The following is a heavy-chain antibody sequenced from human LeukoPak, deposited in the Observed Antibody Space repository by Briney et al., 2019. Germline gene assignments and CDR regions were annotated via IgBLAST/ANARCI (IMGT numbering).Heavy chain of an antibody. Sequence: GGPLRLSCAASGFTFSSYAMSWVRQAPGKGLEWVSAISGSGGSTYYADSVKGRFTISRDNSKNTLYLQMNSLRAEDTAVYYCAKVSDSSGYYYGAFDYWGQGTLVTVSS. CDR1: GFTFSSYA. CDR2: ISGSGGST. D-gene: IGHD3-22*01. J-gene: IGHJ4*02. CDR3: AKVSDSSGYYYGAFDY. V-gene: IGHV3-23*01.